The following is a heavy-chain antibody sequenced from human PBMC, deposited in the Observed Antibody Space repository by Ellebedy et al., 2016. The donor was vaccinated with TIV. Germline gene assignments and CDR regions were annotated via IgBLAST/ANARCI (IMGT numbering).Heavy chain of an antibody. D-gene: IGHD3-16*01. CDR3: TRDPEGGDDCDY. V-gene: IGHV3-48*02. CDR1: GFTFNIHG. J-gene: IGHJ4*02. Sequence: GGSLRLXXTASGFTFNIHGFTWVRQAPGKGLEWISHIYSPATTRSYADSVKGRFTVSRDNAKNSVFLQMNSLREEDTAVYYCTRDPEGGDDCDYWGQGTLVTVS. CDR2: IYSPATTR.